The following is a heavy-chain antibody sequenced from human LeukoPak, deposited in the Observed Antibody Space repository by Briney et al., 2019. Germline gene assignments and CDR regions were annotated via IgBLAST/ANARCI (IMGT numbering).Heavy chain of an antibody. J-gene: IGHJ4*02. D-gene: IGHD3-22*01. CDR3: AKDAYSGYYPYYFDY. Sequence: PGGSLRLSCAASGFTVSSNYVSWVRQAPGKGLEWVSVIYSGGSTYYADSVKGRFTISRDNSKNTLYLQMNSLRAEDTAVYYCAKDAYSGYYPYYFDYWGQGTLVTVSS. CDR2: IYSGGST. CDR1: GFTVSSNY. V-gene: IGHV3-53*01.